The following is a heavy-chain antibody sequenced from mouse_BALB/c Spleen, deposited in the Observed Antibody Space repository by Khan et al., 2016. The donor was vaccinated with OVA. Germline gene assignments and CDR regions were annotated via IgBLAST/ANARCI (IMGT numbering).Heavy chain of an antibody. CDR2: IDPFSGDT. CDR3: TRHCYVAWFTY. V-gene: IGHV1-31*01. D-gene: IGHD2-12*01. J-gene: IGHJ3*01. Sequence: VRLQQSGPELMKPGASVKISCKASGYSFTSYYIHWVMESHGKSLEWIGYIDPFSGDTTYNQKFKGKATLTVDKSSSTAYILLSNLTSEDSAVYYCTRHCYVAWFTYWGQGTLVTVSA. CDR1: GYSFTSYY.